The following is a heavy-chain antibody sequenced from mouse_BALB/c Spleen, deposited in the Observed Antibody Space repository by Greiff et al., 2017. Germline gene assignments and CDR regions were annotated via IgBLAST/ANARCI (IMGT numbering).Heavy chain of an antibody. J-gene: IGHJ2*01. CDR3: ARDGGTGLYFDY. D-gene: IGHD3-3*01. CDR1: GYSITSGYY. Sequence: DVKLQESGPGLVKPSQSLSLTCSVTGYSITSGYYWNWIRQFPGNKLEWMGYISYDGSNNYNPSLKNRISITRDTSKNQFFLKLNSVTTEDTATYYCARDGGTGLYFDYWGQGTTLTVSS. V-gene: IGHV3-6*02. CDR2: ISYDGSN.